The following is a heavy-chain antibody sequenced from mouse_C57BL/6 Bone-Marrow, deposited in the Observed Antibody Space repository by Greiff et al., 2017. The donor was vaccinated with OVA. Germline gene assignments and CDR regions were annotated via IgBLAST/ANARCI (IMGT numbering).Heavy chain of an antibody. D-gene: IGHD1-1*01. CDR3: ARFGSTLYYYAMDY. V-gene: IGHV1-54*01. CDR1: GYAFTNYL. Sequence: QVQLQQSGAELVRPGPSVKVSCKASGYAFTNYLIEWVKQRPGPGLEWIGVINPGSGGTNYNEKFKGKATLTADKSSSTAYMQLSILTSEDSAVYFCARFGSTLYYYAMDYWGQGTSVTVSS. J-gene: IGHJ4*01. CDR2: INPGSGGT.